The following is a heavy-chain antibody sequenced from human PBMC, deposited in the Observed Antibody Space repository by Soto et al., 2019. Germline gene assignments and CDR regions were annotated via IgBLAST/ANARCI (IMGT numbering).Heavy chain of an antibody. Sequence: GGSLRLSCASSGCTFTTYAMTWVRQAPGKGLEWVSSISGGGGSTYYADSVKGRFTISRDNSKNTLYLQMNSLRAEDTAVYYCASANCSGGSCSGIDYWGQGTLVTVSS. V-gene: IGHV3-23*01. J-gene: IGHJ4*02. D-gene: IGHD2-15*01. CDR3: ASANCSGGSCSGIDY. CDR1: GCTFTTYA. CDR2: ISGGGGST.